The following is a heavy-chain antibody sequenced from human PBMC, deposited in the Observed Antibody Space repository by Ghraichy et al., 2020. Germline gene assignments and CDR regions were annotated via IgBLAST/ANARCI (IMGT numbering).Heavy chain of an antibody. CDR2: IYDSGSI. CDR1: GGSISSYY. D-gene: IGHD3-16*01. Sequence: SETLSLTCTVSGGSISSYYWSWIRQAPGKGLEWIGHIYDSGSISYNHSLKSRVTLSVDTSKNQFSLKLSSVTAADTAVYYCARRLGGLSYYYCMDVWGQGTTVTVSS. J-gene: IGHJ6*02. CDR3: ARRLGGLSYYYCMDV. V-gene: IGHV4-59*08.